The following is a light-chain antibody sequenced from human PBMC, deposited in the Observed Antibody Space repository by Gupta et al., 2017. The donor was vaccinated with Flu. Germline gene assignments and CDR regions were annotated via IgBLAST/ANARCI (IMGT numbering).Light chain of an antibody. V-gene: IGKV3-20*01. CDR1: QSTTKN. Sequence: EIVLTQSPGTLSLSPGERATLSCRTSQSTTKNLAWYQQKPGQAPRLLIYGASTRATGIPDRFSGSGSGTDFTLTSSRLEPEDCAVYYCQQDCQSHAFGQGTRLEIK. J-gene: IGKJ5*01. CDR3: QQDCQSHA. CDR2: GAS.